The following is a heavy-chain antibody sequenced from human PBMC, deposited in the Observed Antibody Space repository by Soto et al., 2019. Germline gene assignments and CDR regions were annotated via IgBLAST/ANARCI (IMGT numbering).Heavy chain of an antibody. CDR2: ITDNGGDS. CDR3: ARGSEDSYPGSRIFDF. D-gene: IGHD3-10*01. Sequence: EVQSLVSGGDLVQPGGSLRLSCVASGFTFGSRAMSWVRQAPGEGLEWVSTITDNGGDSKSADSVRGRFAISRDNSKNILYLQMNSLRAEDSAVYYCARGSEDSYPGSRIFDFWGRGTLVSVSS. V-gene: IGHV3-23*01. J-gene: IGHJ4*02. CDR1: GFTFGSRA.